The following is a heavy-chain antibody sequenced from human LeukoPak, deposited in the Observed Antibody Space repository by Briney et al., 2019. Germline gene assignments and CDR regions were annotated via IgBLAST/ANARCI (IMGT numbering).Heavy chain of an antibody. D-gene: IGHD2-15*01. CDR2: INPNSGGT. V-gene: IGHV1-2*02. CDR1: GYTLTGYY. CDR3: ARDRGGAVRIPNCSGGSCYTYYYYYGMDV. Sequence: GASVKVSCKASGYTLTGYYMHWVRQAPGQGLEWMGWINPNSGGTNYAQKFQGRVTMTRDTSISTAYMELSRLRSDDTAVYYCARDRGGAVRIPNCSGGSCYTYYYYYGMDVWGQGTTVTVSS. J-gene: IGHJ6*02.